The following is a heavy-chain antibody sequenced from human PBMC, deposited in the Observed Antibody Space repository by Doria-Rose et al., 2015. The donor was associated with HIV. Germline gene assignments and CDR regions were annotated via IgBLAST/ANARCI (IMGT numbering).Heavy chain of an antibody. V-gene: IGHV3-9*01. J-gene: IGHJ6*03. CDR1: GFSFKSYA. CDR3: AKAPIIGPKYYFYMDV. D-gene: IGHD3-3*01. CDR2: ISWDSGAK. Sequence: VQLVQSGRGLVQPGRSLRLSCVGSGFSFKSYAMHWVRLAPGKGLEWVAGISWDSGAKGNADSVEGRFTISRDNAKKSVYLEMRSLRPEDTAFYYCAKAPIIGPKYYFYMDVWGKGTSVTVSS.